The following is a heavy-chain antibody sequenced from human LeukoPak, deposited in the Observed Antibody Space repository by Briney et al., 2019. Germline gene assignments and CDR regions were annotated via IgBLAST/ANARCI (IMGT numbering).Heavy chain of an antibody. CDR3: ARSGARAYSSSWYRAPFDY. D-gene: IGHD6-13*01. CDR1: GGSFSGYY. CDR2: INHSGST. V-gene: IGHV4-34*01. Sequence: SETLSLTCAVYGGSFSGYYWSWIRQPPGKGLEWIGEINHSGSTNYNPSLKSRVTISVDTSKNQFSLKLSSVTAADMAVYYCARSGARAYSSSWYRAPFDYWGQGTLVTVSS. J-gene: IGHJ4*02.